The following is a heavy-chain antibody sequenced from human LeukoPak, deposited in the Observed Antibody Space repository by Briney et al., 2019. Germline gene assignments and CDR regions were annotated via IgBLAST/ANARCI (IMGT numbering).Heavy chain of an antibody. CDR3: ARELGDGYNPYYYHGMDV. CDR2: IYYSGST. V-gene: IGHV4-39*07. D-gene: IGHD5-24*01. J-gene: IGHJ6*02. CDR1: GGSISSSSYY. Sequence: KPSETLSLTCTVSGGSISSSSYYWGWIRQPPGKGLEWIGSIYYSGSTYYNPSLKSRVTISVDTSKNQFSLKLSSVTAADTAVYYCARELGDGYNPYYYHGMDVWGQGTTVTVSS.